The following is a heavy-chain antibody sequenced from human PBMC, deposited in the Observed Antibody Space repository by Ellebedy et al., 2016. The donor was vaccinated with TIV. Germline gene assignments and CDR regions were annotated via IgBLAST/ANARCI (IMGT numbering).Heavy chain of an antibody. CDR3: ASEQIAVAGRGPRGLDY. Sequence: PGGSLRLSCAASGFTVSSNYMSWVRQAPGKGLEWVSVIYSGGSTYYADSVKGRFTISRHNSKNTLYLQMNSLRAEDTAVYYCASEQIAVAGRGPRGLDYWGQGTLVTVSS. D-gene: IGHD6-19*01. V-gene: IGHV3-53*04. CDR2: IYSGGST. CDR1: GFTVSSNY. J-gene: IGHJ4*02.